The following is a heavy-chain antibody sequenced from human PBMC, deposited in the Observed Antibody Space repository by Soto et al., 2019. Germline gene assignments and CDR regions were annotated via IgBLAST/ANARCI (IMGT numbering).Heavy chain of an antibody. CDR2: IYYSGST. V-gene: IGHV4-39*01. Sequence: PSETLSLTCTVSGGSISSSSYYWGWIRQPPGKGLEWIGSIYYSGSTYYNPSLKSRVTISVDTSKNQFSLKLSSVTAADTAVYNCARPRGEWAKNCSSTSCHGEYYYYYMDVWGKGTTVTVSS. CDR3: ARPRGEWAKNCSSTSCHGEYYYYYMDV. J-gene: IGHJ6*03. D-gene: IGHD2-2*01. CDR1: GGSISSSSYY.